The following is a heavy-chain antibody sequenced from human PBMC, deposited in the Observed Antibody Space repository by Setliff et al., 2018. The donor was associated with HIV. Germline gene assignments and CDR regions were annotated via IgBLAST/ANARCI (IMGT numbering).Heavy chain of an antibody. J-gene: IGHJ3*02. CDR1: GFAFSSSA. D-gene: IGHD2-2*03. CDR3: AKDLDIVVVPAAPDAFDI. V-gene: IGHV3-23*03. Sequence: PGGSLRLSCAASGFAFSSSAMYWVRQAPGKGLEWVSVIYSGGSSTYYADSVKDRFTFSSDNSKNTLYLQMNSLRAEDTAVYYCAKDLDIVVVPAAPDAFDIWGQGTMVTVSS. CDR2: IYSGGSST.